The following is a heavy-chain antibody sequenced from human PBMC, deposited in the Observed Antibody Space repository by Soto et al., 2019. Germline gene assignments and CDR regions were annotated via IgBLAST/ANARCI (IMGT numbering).Heavy chain of an antibody. Sequence: GGSLRLSCAASGFTFSSYAMSWVRQAPGKGLEWVSAISGSGGSTYYADSVKGRFTISRDNSKNTLYLQMNSLRAEDKAVYYCAKVQVDRMRHLDFTIFGVVTPNWFDPWGQGTLVTVSS. CDR2: ISGSGGST. CDR3: AKVQVDRMRHLDFTIFGVVTPNWFDP. CDR1: GFTFSSYA. V-gene: IGHV3-23*01. J-gene: IGHJ5*02. D-gene: IGHD3-3*01.